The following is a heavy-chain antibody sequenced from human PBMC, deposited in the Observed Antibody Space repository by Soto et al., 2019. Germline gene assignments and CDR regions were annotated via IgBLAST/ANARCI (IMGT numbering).Heavy chain of an antibody. Sequence: QVQLVQSGAEVKKPGSSVKVSCKASGGTFSSYAISWVRQAPGQGLEWMGGIIPIFGTANYAQKFQGRVTITADESTSTAYMELSSLRSEDTAVYYCARGPVAGRYYYYDGMDVWGQGTTVTVSS. CDR1: GGTFSSYA. V-gene: IGHV1-69*01. D-gene: IGHD6-19*01. J-gene: IGHJ6*02. CDR2: IIPIFGTA. CDR3: ARGPVAGRYYYYDGMDV.